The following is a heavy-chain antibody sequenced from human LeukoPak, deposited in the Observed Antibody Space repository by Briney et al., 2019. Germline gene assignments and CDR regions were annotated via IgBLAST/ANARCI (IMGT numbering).Heavy chain of an antibody. D-gene: IGHD5-12*01. V-gene: IGHV3-9*01. Sequence: GGSLRLSCAASGFTFSSYAMSWVRQAPGKGLEWVSGISWNSGSIGYADSVKGRFTISRDNAKNSLYLQMNSLRAEDTALYYCAKGRGDIAATGPYFDYWGQGTLVTVSS. J-gene: IGHJ4*02. CDR1: GFTFSSYA. CDR3: AKGRGDIAATGPYFDY. CDR2: ISWNSGSI.